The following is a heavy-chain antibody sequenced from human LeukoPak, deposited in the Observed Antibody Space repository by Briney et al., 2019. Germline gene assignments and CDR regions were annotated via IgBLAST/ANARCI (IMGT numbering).Heavy chain of an antibody. Sequence: SETLSLTCTVSGGSISSYYWSWIRQPPVKGLEWIGYIYYSGSTNYNPSLKSRVTISVDTSKNQFSLKLSSVTAADTAVYYCARVRRLNLNNRKYNWFDPWGQGTLVTVSS. CDR1: GGSISSYY. D-gene: IGHD1-1*01. V-gene: IGHV4-59*01. CDR3: ARVRRLNLNNRKYNWFDP. CDR2: IYYSGST. J-gene: IGHJ5*02.